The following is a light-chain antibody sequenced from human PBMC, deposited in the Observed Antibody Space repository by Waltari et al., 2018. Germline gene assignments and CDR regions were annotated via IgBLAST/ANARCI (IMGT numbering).Light chain of an antibody. J-gene: IGKJ5*01. CDR3: QQSDNFPFT. V-gene: IGKV1-33*01. CDR2: EAS. CDR1: EDIVNY. Sequence: DIQMTQSPSSLSASVGDRVTITCQASEDIVNYLNWYQQKSGKAPKLLIYEASNLETGVSSRFSGNGSRTDFTFTITTLQPEDLATYYCQQSDNFPFTFGQGTRLDLK.